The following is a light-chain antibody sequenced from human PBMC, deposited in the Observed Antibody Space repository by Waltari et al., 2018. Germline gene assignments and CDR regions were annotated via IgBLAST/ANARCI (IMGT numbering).Light chain of an antibody. CDR1: ALPKQY. CDR2: QDS. V-gene: IGLV3-25*03. CDR3: QSADSSGTYEV. J-gene: IGLJ2*01. Sequence: SYELTQPPSVSVSPGQTARITCSGDALPKQYAYWYQQKPGQAPGLLIYQDSERPSGIPERFSGSSSGTTVTLTISGVQAEDEADYYCQSADSSGTYEVFGGGTKLTVL.